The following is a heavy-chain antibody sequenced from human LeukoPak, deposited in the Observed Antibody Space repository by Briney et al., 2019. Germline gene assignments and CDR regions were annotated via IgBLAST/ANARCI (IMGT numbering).Heavy chain of an antibody. D-gene: IGHD3-16*01. CDR3: ARSYRRNYYYYGMDV. Sequence: PSETLSLTCAVYGGSFSGYYWSWIRQPPGKGLEWIGVINHSGSTNYNPSLKSRVTISVDTSKNQFSLKLSSVTAADTAVYYCARSYRRNYYYYGMDVWGQGTTVTVSS. CDR2: INHSGST. J-gene: IGHJ6*02. V-gene: IGHV4-34*01. CDR1: GGSFSGYY.